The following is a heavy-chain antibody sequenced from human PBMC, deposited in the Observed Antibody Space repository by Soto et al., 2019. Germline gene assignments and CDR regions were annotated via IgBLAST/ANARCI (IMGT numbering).Heavy chain of an antibody. J-gene: IGHJ5*02. Sequence: QVQLVQSGAEVKKPGASVKVSCKASGYTFTGYYMHWVRQAPGQGLEWMGWINPNSGGTNYAQKCQGWVTMTRNTSISTAYRELSRLRSDDTAVYYCARVAGTQTGGWFDPWGQGTLVTVSS. V-gene: IGHV1-2*04. CDR1: GYTFTGYY. D-gene: IGHD6-13*01. CDR2: INPNSGGT. CDR3: ARVAGTQTGGWFDP.